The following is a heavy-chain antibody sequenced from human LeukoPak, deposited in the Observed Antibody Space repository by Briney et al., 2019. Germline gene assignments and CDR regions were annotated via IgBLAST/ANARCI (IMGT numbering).Heavy chain of an antibody. CDR2: IYSGGTT. CDR1: GFTVSSNY. Sequence: GGSLRLSCAASGFTVSSNYMSWVRQAPGKGLEWVSVIYSGGTTYYAGSVKGRFTLSRDNSKNTLYLQMNSLRAEDTAVYYCARGYCSGGNCYHFDYWGQGTLVTVSS. CDR3: ARGYCSGGNCYHFDY. V-gene: IGHV3-53*01. J-gene: IGHJ4*02. D-gene: IGHD2-15*01.